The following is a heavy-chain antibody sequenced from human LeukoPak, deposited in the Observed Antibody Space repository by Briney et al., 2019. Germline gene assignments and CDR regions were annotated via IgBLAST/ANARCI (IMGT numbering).Heavy chain of an antibody. CDR3: ARHALKGIAATYNYYYYMDV. J-gene: IGHJ6*03. D-gene: IGHD6-13*01. V-gene: IGHV4-34*01. CDR1: GGSISSYY. Sequence: SETLSLTCTVSGGSISSYYWSWIRQPPGKGLEWIGEINHSGSTNYNPSLKSRVTISVDTSKNQFSLKLSSVTAADTAVYYCARHALKGIAATYNYYYYMDVGGKGTTVTIS. CDR2: INHSGST.